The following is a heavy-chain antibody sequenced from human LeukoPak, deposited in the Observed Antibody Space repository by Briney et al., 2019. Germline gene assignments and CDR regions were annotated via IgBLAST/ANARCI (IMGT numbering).Heavy chain of an antibody. CDR1: GFAFSTYG. V-gene: IGHV3-23*01. J-gene: IGHJ4*02. CDR2: ISGSGDST. CDR3: AKVEMATKFDY. D-gene: IGHD5-24*01. Sequence: GGTLRLSCAASGFAFSTYGMNWVRQAPGKGLEWVSAISGSGDSTYYADSVKGRFTISRDNSKNTLYLQMNSLRAEDTAVYYCAKVEMATKFDYWGQGTLVTVSS.